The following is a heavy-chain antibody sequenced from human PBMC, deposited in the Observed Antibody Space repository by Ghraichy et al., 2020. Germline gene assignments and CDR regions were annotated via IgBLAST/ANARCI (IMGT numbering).Heavy chain of an antibody. J-gene: IGHJ4*02. V-gene: IGHV4-34*01. D-gene: IGHD3-22*01. Sequence: SETLSLTCAVYGGSFSGYYWSWIRQPPGKGLEWIGEINHSGSTNYNPSLKSRVTISVDTSKNQFSLKLSSVTAADTAVYYCARGVNLFYDSSGYYCDYWGQGTLVTVSS. CDR1: GGSFSGYY. CDR2: INHSGST. CDR3: ARGVNLFYDSSGYYCDY.